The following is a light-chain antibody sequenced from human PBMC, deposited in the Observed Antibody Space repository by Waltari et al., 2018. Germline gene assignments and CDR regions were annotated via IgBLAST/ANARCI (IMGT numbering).Light chain of an antibody. J-gene: IGKJ1*01. CDR3: QKYGTLPAT. Sequence: DILLTQSPRTLALYPGVGATLSCRASQSMSRFLAWYQQKPGQAPRLLIYDAATRATGIPDRFSGSGSGTYFSLTISRLEPEDFAVYYCQKYGTLPATFGQGIKVEIK. CDR2: DAA. V-gene: IGKV3-20*01. CDR1: QSMSRF.